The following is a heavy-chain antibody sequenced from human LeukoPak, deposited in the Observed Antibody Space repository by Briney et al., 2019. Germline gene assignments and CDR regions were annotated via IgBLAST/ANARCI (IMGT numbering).Heavy chain of an antibody. V-gene: IGHV4-59*12. CDR3: ARDSPSSRGSPFDY. Sequence: PSETLSLTCTVSGGSISSYYWSWIRQPPGKGLEWVGHIYYSGSTNYNPSLKSRVTISVDTSKNQFSLKLSSVTAADTAVYYCARDSPSSRGSPFDYWGQGTLVTVSS. J-gene: IGHJ4*02. CDR1: GGSISSYY. CDR2: IYYSGST. D-gene: IGHD3-10*01.